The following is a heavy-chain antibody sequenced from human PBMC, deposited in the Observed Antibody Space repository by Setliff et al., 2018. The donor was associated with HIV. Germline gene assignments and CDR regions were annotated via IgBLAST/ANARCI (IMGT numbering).Heavy chain of an antibody. V-gene: IGHV4-30-2*01. Sequence: SETLSLTCAVSGGSINSGGYSWSWIRQPPGKGLEWIGYIYHSGSAIYNPSLNSRVIISVDRSKNQFSLKLNSVTAADTAVYYCARLRITMIMMLNYFDYWGQGTLVTVSS. J-gene: IGHJ4*02. CDR1: GGSINSGGYS. CDR3: ARLRITMIMMLNYFDY. D-gene: IGHD3-22*01. CDR2: IYHSGSA.